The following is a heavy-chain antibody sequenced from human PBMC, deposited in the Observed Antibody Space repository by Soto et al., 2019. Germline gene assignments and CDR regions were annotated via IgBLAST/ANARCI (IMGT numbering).Heavy chain of an antibody. CDR2: AGGSGIPR. CDR3: AGDIPGVCYYGMEV. J-gene: IGHJ6*02. D-gene: IGHD2-2*01. Sequence: PGGSLRLSCAASGFTFSSSTMIWVRRPPGRGREWVSVAGGSGIPRYSADSVKGRYTICRDNSGCTLFLEMYSLRAEDTAVYYCAGDIPGVCYYGMEVWGQETTLT. V-gene: IGHV3-23*01. CDR1: GFTFSSST.